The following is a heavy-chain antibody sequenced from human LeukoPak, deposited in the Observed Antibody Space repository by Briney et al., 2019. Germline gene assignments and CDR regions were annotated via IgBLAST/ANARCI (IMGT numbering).Heavy chain of an antibody. V-gene: IGHV3-9*01. CDR1: GFTFDDYS. J-gene: IGHJ4*02. D-gene: IGHD6-13*01. CDR3: AKGSLIAASGTLFDF. Sequence: GGSLRLSCAASGFTFDDYSMHWVRQSPGKGLEWLSGLGWDGDIIDYADSVKGRFTISRDNAKNSLYLQMDSLKTEDTALYYCAKGSLIAASGTLFDFWGQGTRVTVSS. CDR2: LGWDGDII.